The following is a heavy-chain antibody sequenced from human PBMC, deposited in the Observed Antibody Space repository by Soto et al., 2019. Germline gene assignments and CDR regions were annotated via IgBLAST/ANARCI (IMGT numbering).Heavy chain of an antibody. Sequence: QVQLVQSGAEVKKPGSSVKVSCKASGGTFSSYAISWVRQAPGQGLEWMGGIIPIFGTAHYAQKFQGRVTIAADESTGTGYMELSSLRSEDTAVYYCARENRVVPAAMGFDHWGQGTLVTVSS. CDR3: ARENRVVPAAMGFDH. V-gene: IGHV1-69*01. D-gene: IGHD2-2*01. CDR2: IIPIFGTA. J-gene: IGHJ5*02. CDR1: GGTFSSYA.